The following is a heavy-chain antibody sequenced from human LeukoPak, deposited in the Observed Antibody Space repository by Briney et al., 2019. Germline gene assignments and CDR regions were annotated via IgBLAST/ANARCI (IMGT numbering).Heavy chain of an antibody. CDR3: ARASGGSSFDY. V-gene: IGHV1-2*06. CDR1: GYTFTGDY. D-gene: IGHD2-15*01. Sequence: ASVKVSCKASGYTFTGDYMNWVGQAPGQGGEGMGRINPNSGGRKYAQKFQGRGKINRDTAISTAYMEVSRLRSDDTAVYYCARASGGSSFDYWGQGTLVTVST. CDR2: INPNSGGR. J-gene: IGHJ4*02.